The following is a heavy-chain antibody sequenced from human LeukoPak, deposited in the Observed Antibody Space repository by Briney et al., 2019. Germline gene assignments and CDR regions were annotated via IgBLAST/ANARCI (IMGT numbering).Heavy chain of an antibody. CDR2: ISSSSSYI. Sequence: GGSLRLSCAASGFTFSSYSMNWVRQAPGKGLEWVSSISSSSSYIYYADSVKGRFTISRDNAKNSLYLQMNSLRAEDTAVYYCAREESGGRLRRELDYWGQGTLVTVSS. D-gene: IGHD6-25*01. J-gene: IGHJ4*02. V-gene: IGHV3-21*01. CDR3: AREESGGRLRRELDY. CDR1: GFTFSSYS.